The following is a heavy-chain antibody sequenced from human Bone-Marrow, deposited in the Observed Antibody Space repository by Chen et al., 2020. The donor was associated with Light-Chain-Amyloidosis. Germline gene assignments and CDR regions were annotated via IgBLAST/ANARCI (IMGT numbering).Heavy chain of an antibody. CDR1: GGSISSDNW. V-gene: IGHV4-4*02. J-gene: IGHJ5*02. CDR2: IYHSGGT. CDR3: AKILYGSRRAPAVS. Sequence: QVQLQESGPGLVKPSGTLSITCGVSGGSISSDNWWSWVRQSPGQGLEWIGEIYHSGGTNYNPSLESRVTISVDKSKNQLSLELKSVTAADTAVYYCAKILYGSRRAPAVSSGQGTLVSVSS. D-gene: IGHD6-19*01.